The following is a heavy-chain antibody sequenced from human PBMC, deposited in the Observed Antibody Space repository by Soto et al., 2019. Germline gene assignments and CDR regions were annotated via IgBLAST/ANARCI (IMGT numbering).Heavy chain of an antibody. CDR1: GYTFTSYA. J-gene: IGHJ6*02. V-gene: IGHV1-3*05. D-gene: IGHD6-13*01. CDR3: ARGNPYSSSSWRPEHYYYGMDV. Sequence: QVQLVQSGAEEKKPGASVKVSCKASGYTFTSYAMHWVRQAPGQRLEWMGWINAGNGNTKYSQKFQGRVTITRDTSASTAYMELSSLRSEDTAVYYCARGNPYSSSSWRPEHYYYGMDVWGQGTTVTVSS. CDR2: INAGNGNT.